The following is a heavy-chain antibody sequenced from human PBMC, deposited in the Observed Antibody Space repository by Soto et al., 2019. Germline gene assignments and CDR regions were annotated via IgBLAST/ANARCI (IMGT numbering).Heavy chain of an antibody. CDR3: ARVSVSGWAYFDR. D-gene: IGHD6-19*01. V-gene: IGHV4-59*01. Sequence: SETLSLTCTVSGGSISSYYWSWIRQPPGKGLEWIGYIYYSGSTNYNPPLKSRVTISVDTSKNQFSLKLSSVTAADTAVYYCARVSVSGWAYFDRWGQGTLVTVSS. J-gene: IGHJ4*02. CDR2: IYYSGST. CDR1: GGSISSYY.